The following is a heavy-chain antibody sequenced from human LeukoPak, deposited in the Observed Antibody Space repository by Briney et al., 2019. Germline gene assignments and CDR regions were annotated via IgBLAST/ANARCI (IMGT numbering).Heavy chain of an antibody. Sequence: NSSETLSLTCAVYGVSFSGYYWSWIRQPPGKGLEWIGEINHSGSTNYNPSLKSRVTISVDTSKNQFSLKLSSVTAADTAVYYCAREIVVVPAAMRYNWFDPWGQGTLVTVSS. CDR3: AREIVVVPAAMRYNWFDP. V-gene: IGHV4-34*01. D-gene: IGHD2-2*01. J-gene: IGHJ5*02. CDR1: GVSFSGYY. CDR2: INHSGST.